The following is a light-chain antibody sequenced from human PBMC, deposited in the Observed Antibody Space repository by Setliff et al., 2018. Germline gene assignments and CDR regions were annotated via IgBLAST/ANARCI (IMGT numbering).Light chain of an antibody. CDR1: SSNIGAGYD. CDR2: GNS. J-gene: IGLJ1*01. V-gene: IGLV1-40*01. Sequence: QSVLTQPPSVSGAPGQRVTISCTGSSSNIGAGYDVHWYQQLPGTAPKLLIYGNSNRPSGVPDRFSGSKSGNTASLTISGLQAEDEADYYCSSYTSSSTPYVFGTGTKGTVL. CDR3: SSYTSSSTPYV.